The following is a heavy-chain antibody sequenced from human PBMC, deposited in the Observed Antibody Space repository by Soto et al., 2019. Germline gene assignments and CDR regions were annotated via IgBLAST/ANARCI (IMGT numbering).Heavy chain of an antibody. D-gene: IGHD2-15*01. CDR2: ISAYNGNT. CDR3: ARDAPCSGGSCYQREYYYYYGMDV. Sequence: QVQLVQSGAEVKKPGASVKVSCKASGYTFTSYGISWVRQAPGQGLEWMGWISAYNGNTNYAQKLQGRVTMTTDTSTSTAYTEWRIXRSDDTAVYYCARDAPCSGGSCYQREYYYYYGMDVWGQGTTVTVSS. V-gene: IGHV1-18*01. CDR1: GYTFTSYG. J-gene: IGHJ6*02.